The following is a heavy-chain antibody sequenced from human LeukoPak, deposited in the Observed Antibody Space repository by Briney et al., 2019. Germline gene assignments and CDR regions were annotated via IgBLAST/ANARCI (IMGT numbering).Heavy chain of an antibody. CDR3: ARGNKCGGDSHGYYYYYMDV. J-gene: IGHJ6*03. CDR2: INHSGST. Sequence: SETLSLTCAVYGGSFSGYYWSWIRQPPGKGLEWVGEINHSGSTNYNPSLKSRVTISVDTSKNQFSLKLSSVTAADTAVYYCARGNKCGGDSHGYYYYYMDVWGKGTTVTISS. V-gene: IGHV4-34*01. CDR1: GGSFSGYY. D-gene: IGHD2-21*02.